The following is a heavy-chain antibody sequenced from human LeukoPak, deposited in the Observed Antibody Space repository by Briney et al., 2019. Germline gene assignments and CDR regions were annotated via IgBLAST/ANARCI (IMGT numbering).Heavy chain of an antibody. CDR1: GLIFHNYA. CDR2: ILGGGGT. Sequence: QPGGSLRLSCAASGLIFHNYALVWIRRAPGKGPEWVSAILGGGGTFYADAVKGRFTISRDNSKNTLYPQMNSLRAEDTATYYCGQDPNGNYIGAFDFWGRGTMVTVSS. V-gene: IGHV3-23*01. J-gene: IGHJ3*01. D-gene: IGHD4-17*01. CDR3: GQDPNGNYIGAFDF.